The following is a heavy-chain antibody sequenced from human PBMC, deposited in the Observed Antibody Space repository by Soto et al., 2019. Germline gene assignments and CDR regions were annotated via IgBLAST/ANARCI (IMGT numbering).Heavy chain of an antibody. J-gene: IGHJ6*02. D-gene: IGHD2-21*02. V-gene: IGHV3-33*01. CDR1: GFTFSSYG. CDR2: IWYDGSNK. Sequence: QVQLVESGGGVVQPGRSLRLSCAASGFTFSSYGRHWVRQAPGKGLEWVAVIWYDGSNKYYADSVKGRFTISRDNSKNALYLQMNSLRAVDTAVYYCAGDSRGVVVVTDIVLGACMHFWGQGPTVTLSS. CDR3: AGDSRGVVVVTDIVLGACMHF.